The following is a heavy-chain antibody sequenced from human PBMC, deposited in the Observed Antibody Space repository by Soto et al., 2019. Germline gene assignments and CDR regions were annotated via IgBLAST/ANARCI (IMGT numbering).Heavy chain of an antibody. Sequence: EVQLLESGGGLVQPGGSLRLSCAASGFTFSSYAMSWVRQTPGKGLEWVSTLSGSGGTTYYADSVKGQFTISRDNSKSTLYLQMNSLRAEDTAVYYWAKDHGTYGPHWSDSWGQGTLVTVSS. CDR2: LSGSGGTT. CDR1: GFTFSSYA. CDR3: AKDHGTYGPHWSDS. V-gene: IGHV3-23*01. J-gene: IGHJ5*01. D-gene: IGHD3-10*01.